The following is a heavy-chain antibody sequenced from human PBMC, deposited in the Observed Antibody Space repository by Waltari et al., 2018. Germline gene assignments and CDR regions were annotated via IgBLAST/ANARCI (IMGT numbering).Heavy chain of an antibody. CDR3: AKDLNEYDFWSAIRGGFDY. J-gene: IGHJ4*02. V-gene: IGHV3-23*01. CDR2: ISGSGGST. Sequence: QAPGKGLEWVSAISGSGGSTYYADSVKGRFTISRDNSKNTLYLQMNSLRAEDTAVYYCAKDLNEYDFWSAIRGGFDYWGQGTLVTVSS. D-gene: IGHD3-3*01.